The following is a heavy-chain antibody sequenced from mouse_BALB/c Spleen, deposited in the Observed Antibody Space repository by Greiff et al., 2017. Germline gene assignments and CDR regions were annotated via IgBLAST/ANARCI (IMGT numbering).Heavy chain of an antibody. CDR1: GFTFSNYW. CDR2: IRLKSNNYAT. D-gene: IGHD2-10*02. Sequence: DVQLVESGGGLVQPGGSMKLSCVASGFTFSNYWMNWVRQSPEKGLEWVAEIRLKSNNYATHYAESVKGRFTISRDDSKSSVYLQMNNLRAEDTGIYYCTPYGNYGWCAYWGQGTLVTVSA. CDR3: TPYGNYGWCAY. V-gene: IGHV6-6*02. J-gene: IGHJ3*01.